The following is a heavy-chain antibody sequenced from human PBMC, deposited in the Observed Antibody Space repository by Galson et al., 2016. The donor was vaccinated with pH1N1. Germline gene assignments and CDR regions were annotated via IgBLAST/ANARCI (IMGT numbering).Heavy chain of an antibody. CDR3: ARHGTGTGSICYAFEF. J-gene: IGHJ3*01. CDR2: IYRSGST. V-gene: IGHV4-38-2*01. D-gene: IGHD3-9*01. CDR1: GYSISSGYY. Sequence: ETLSLTCAVSGYSISSGYYWGWIRQPPGKGLEWIGSIYRSGSTYYNPSLKSRVTISLDTSKNQFSLKLSSVTAADTAVYYCARHGTGTGSICYAFEFWGQGTMVTVSA.